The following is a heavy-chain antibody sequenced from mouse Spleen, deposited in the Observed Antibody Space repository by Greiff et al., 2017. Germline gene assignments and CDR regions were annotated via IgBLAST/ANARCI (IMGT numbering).Heavy chain of an antibody. Sequence: DVKLQESGPGMVKPSQSLSLTCTVTGYSITSGYDWHWIRHFPGNKLEWMGYISYSGSTNYNPSLKSRISITHDTSKNHFFLKLNSVTTEDTATYYCARGGRFYAMDYWGQGTSVTVSS. CDR3: ARGGRFYAMDY. J-gene: IGHJ4*01. CDR2: ISYSGST. CDR1: GYSITSGYD. D-gene: IGHD1-1*01. V-gene: IGHV3-1*01.